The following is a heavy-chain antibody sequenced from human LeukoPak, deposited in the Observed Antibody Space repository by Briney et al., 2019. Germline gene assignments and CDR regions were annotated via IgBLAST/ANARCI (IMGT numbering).Heavy chain of an antibody. CDR3: AREGLAPNWFDP. CDR2: IYYSGST. CDR1: GGSISSHY. Sequence: SETLSLTCTVSGGSISSHYWSWIRQPPGKGLECIGYIYYSGSTNYNPSLKSRVTISVDTSKNQFSLKLSSVTAADTAVYYCAREGLAPNWFDPWGQGTLVTVSS. V-gene: IGHV4-59*11. J-gene: IGHJ5*02.